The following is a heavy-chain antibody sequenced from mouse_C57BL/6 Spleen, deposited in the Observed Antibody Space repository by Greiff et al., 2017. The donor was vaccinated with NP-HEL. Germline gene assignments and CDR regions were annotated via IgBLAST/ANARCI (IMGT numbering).Heavy chain of an antibody. CDR3: AREDGYSFAY. CDR2: IHPNSGST. J-gene: IGHJ3*01. V-gene: IGHV1-64*01. Sequence: VQLQQSGAELVKPGASVKLSCKASGYTFTSYWMHWVKQRPGQGLEWIGMIHPNSGSTNYNEKFKSKATLTVDKSSSTAYMQLSSLTSEDSAVYYCAREDGYSFAYWGQGTLVTVSA. D-gene: IGHD2-3*01. CDR1: GYTFTSYW.